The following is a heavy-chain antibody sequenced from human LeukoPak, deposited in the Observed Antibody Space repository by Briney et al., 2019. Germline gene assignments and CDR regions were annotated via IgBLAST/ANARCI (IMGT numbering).Heavy chain of an antibody. CDR3: ARGPKYISATGPYYFDY. V-gene: IGHV3-21*01. Sequence: GGSLRLSCAASGFTFSSYSMNWVRQAPGKGLEWVSSISSSSSYIYYADSVKGRFTISRDNAKNSMYLQMYSLRAEDTAVYYCARGPKYISATGPYYFDYWGQGTPVTVSS. CDR2: ISSSSSYI. D-gene: IGHD6-13*01. CDR1: GFTFSSYS. J-gene: IGHJ4*02.